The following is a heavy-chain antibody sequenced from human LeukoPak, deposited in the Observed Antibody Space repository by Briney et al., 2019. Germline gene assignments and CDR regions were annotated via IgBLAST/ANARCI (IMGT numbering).Heavy chain of an antibody. Sequence: SETLSLTCAVYGGSFSGYYWSWIRQPPGKGLEWIGEINHSGSTNYNPSLKSRVTISVDKSKNQFSLKLSSMTAADTAVYYCARDLAYYFDYWGQGALVTVSS. V-gene: IGHV4-34*01. J-gene: IGHJ4*02. CDR1: GGSFSGYY. CDR2: INHSGST. CDR3: ARDLAYYFDY.